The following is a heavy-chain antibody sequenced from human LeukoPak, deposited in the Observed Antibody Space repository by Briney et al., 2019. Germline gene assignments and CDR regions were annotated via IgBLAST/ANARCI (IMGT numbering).Heavy chain of an antibody. Sequence: KVSCKGSGYSFTSYWIGWVRQMPGKGLEWMGIIYPGDSDTRYSPSFQGQVTISADKSISTAYLQWSSLKASDTAMYYCARHWRYYYDSSGYYYLDYWGQGTLVTVSS. D-gene: IGHD3-22*01. CDR1: GYSFTSYW. J-gene: IGHJ4*02. V-gene: IGHV5-51*01. CDR2: IYPGDSDT. CDR3: ARHWRYYYDSSGYYYLDY.